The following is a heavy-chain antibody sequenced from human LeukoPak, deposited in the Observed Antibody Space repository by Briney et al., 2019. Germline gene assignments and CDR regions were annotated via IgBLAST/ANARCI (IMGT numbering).Heavy chain of an antibody. CDR1: RGSISSYY. J-gene: IGHJ4*02. CDR3: ARGSVVRGICDY. V-gene: IGHV4-59*01. D-gene: IGHD3-10*01. CDR2: IYYSGST. Sequence: SETLSLTCTVSRGSISSYYWSWIRQPPGKGLERIGYIYYSGSTNYNPSLKSRVTISVDTSKNQFSLKLSSVTAADTAVYYCARGSVVRGICDYWGQGTLVTVSS.